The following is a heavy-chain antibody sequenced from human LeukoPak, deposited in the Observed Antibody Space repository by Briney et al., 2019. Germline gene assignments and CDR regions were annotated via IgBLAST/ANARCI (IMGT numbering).Heavy chain of an antibody. CDR1: GYTFTGYY. CDR3: ASNPYYDILTGYDFLTH. D-gene: IGHD3-9*01. CDR2: INPNSGGT. J-gene: IGHJ4*02. V-gene: IGHV1-2*02. Sequence: ASVKVSCKASGYTFTGYYMHWVRQAPGQGLEWMGWINPNSGGTNYAQKFQGRVTMTRDTSISTAYMELSRLRSDDTAVYYCASNPYYDILTGYDFLTHWGQGTLVTVSS.